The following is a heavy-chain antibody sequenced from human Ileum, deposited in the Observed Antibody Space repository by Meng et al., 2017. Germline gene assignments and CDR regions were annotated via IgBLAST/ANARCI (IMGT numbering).Heavy chain of an antibody. CDR2: NNHSGST. CDR1: GGSFSGYY. V-gene: IGHV4-34*01. D-gene: IGHD6-19*01. CDR3: ARTSGWFYY. Sequence: VPVQQGGVGLLKPSETLSPTCAVYGGSFSGYYWSWIRQPPGKGLEWIGENNHSGSTNYNPSLKSRVTISVDTSKNQFSLKPSSVTAADTAVYYCARTSGWFYYWGQGTLVTVSS. J-gene: IGHJ4*02.